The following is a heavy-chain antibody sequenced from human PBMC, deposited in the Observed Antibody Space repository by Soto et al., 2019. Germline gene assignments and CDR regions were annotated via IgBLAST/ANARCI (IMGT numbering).Heavy chain of an antibody. Sequence: SVKVSCKASGGTFSSYAISWVRQAPGQGLEWMGGIIPIFGTANYAQKFQGRVTITADESTSTAYMELSSLRSEDTAVYYCARVSIAVAGRVYYYYYGMDVWGQGTTVTVSS. CDR2: IIPIFGTA. CDR1: GGTFSSYA. CDR3: ARVSIAVAGRVYYYYYGMDV. J-gene: IGHJ6*02. V-gene: IGHV1-69*13. D-gene: IGHD6-19*01.